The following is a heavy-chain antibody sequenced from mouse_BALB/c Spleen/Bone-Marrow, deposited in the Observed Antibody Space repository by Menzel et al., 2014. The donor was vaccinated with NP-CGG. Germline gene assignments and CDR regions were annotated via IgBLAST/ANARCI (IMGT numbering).Heavy chain of an antibody. CDR2: INPESSTV. CDR1: GFDFSRYW. CDR3: TRLTYYGLSDY. D-gene: IGHD1-2*01. J-gene: IGHJ2*01. Sequence: DVMLVESGGGLVQPGGSLKLSCTASGFDFSRYWMSWVRQAPGKGLQGIGEINPESSTVNYTPSLKDKFIISRDNAKNALYLQVSKVRSEDTALYYCTRLTYYGLSDYWGQGTTLTVSS. V-gene: IGHV4-1*02.